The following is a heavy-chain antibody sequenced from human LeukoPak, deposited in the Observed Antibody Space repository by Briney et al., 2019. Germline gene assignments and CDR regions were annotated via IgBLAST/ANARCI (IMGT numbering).Heavy chain of an antibody. J-gene: IGHJ4*02. D-gene: IGHD1-1*01. CDR3: AKDKDPWKSTSISDFDY. Sequence: PGGSLRLSCAASGFTLSTYGMHWVRQAPGKGLEWVAFIRYDGSNKYYADSVKGRFTISRDNSKNTLYLRMNSLRAEDTAVYFCAKDKDPWKSTSISDFDYWGQGTLVTVSS. CDR1: GFTLSTYG. CDR2: IRYDGSNK. V-gene: IGHV3-30*02.